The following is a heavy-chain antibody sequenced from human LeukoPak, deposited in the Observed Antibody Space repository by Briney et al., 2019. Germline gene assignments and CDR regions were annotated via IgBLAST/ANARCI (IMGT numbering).Heavy chain of an antibody. CDR3: ARSPSGYRFDS. CDR1: GGYVNRGTFF. CDR2: IFNSGST. V-gene: IGHV4-61*01. D-gene: IGHD3-22*01. J-gene: IGHJ4*02. Sequence: PSETLSLTCAVSGGYVNRGTFFWTWIRKPPGKGLEWIGYIFNSGSTNYHPSLKSRVTISSDTSKTQFTLKLTSVTAADTAVHYCARSPSGYRFDSWGQGTLVTVSS.